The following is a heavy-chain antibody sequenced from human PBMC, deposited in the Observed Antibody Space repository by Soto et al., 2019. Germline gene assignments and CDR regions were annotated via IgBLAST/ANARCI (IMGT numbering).Heavy chain of an antibody. CDR1: GYTFISYG. Sequence: ASVKVSCKASGYTFISYGLNWVRQAPGQGLEWMGWISAYNRNTNYAQKLQGRVTMTTDTSTSTAYMELRSLRSDDTAVYYCARDLPPTPGYYDSSGFQYYGMDVWGQGTTVTVSS. D-gene: IGHD3-22*01. J-gene: IGHJ6*02. CDR2: ISAYNRNT. V-gene: IGHV1-18*04. CDR3: ARDLPPTPGYYDSSGFQYYGMDV.